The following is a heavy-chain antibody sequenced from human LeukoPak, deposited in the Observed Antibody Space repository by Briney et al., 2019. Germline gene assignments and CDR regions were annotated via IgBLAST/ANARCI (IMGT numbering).Heavy chain of an antibody. CDR2: IGAYNGNT. Sequence: ASVKVSCKASGCTFTSYGISWVRQAPGQGLEWMGWIGAYNGNTNYAQKLQGRVTMTTDTSTSTAYMELRSLRSDDTAVYYCARDPRHYCSSTSCYGYYYYMDVWGKGTTVTVSS. V-gene: IGHV1-18*01. J-gene: IGHJ6*03. D-gene: IGHD2-2*01. CDR1: GCTFTSYG. CDR3: ARDPRHYCSSTSCYGYYYYMDV.